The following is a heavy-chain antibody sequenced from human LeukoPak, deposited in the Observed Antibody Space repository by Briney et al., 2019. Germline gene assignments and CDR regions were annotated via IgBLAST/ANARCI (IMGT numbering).Heavy chain of an antibody. CDR3: ATGIRRITIFGVVSHFDY. CDR2: FDPEDGET. J-gene: IGHJ4*02. Sequence: ASVKVSCKVSGYTLTELSMHWVRQAPGKGLEWMGGFDPEDGETIYAQKFQGRATMTEDTSTDTAYMELSSLRSEDTAVYYCATGIRRITIFGVVSHFDYWGQGTLVTVSS. D-gene: IGHD3-3*01. V-gene: IGHV1-24*01. CDR1: GYTLTELS.